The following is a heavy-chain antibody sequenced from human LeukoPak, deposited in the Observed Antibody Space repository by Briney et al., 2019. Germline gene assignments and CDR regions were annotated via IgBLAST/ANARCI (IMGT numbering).Heavy chain of an antibody. J-gene: IGHJ4*02. V-gene: IGHV1-18*01. CDR3: ARYRSIAVAGTGFDY. CDR2: ISAYNGNT. Sequence: ASVKVSCKASGYTFTSYGISWVRRAPGQGLEWMGWISAYNGNTNYAQKLQGRVTMTTDTSTSTAYMELRSLRSDGTAVYYCARYRSIAVAGTGFDYWGQGTLVTVSS. D-gene: IGHD6-19*01. CDR1: GYTFTSYG.